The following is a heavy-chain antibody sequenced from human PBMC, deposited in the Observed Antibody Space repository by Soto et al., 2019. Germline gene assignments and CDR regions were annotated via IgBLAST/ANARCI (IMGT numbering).Heavy chain of an antibody. Sequence: EVQLLESGGGLVELGGSLRLSCAASGFTFSSYAMSWVRQAPGKGQEWVAAISGRVGTTFYADSVKGRFTISRDTSKNMLYLQMNSLRAEDTAVYYCARDQSTVPHDAFDIWGQGTMVPVSS. CDR1: GFTFSSYA. D-gene: IGHD4-17*01. J-gene: IGHJ3*02. CDR2: ISGRVGTT. V-gene: IGHV3-23*01. CDR3: ARDQSTVPHDAFDI.